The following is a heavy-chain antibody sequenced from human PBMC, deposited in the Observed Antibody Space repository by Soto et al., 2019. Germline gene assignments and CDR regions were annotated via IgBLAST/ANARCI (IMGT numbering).Heavy chain of an antibody. V-gene: IGHV1-46*01. CDR3: ARGDNDY. J-gene: IGHJ4*02. CDR1: GYTFTNYY. CDR2: IHPDGGHT. Sequence: ASVKVSCKASGYTFTNYYVQWVRQAPGQGLEWMGVIHPDGGHTTYSQKFQDRVTMTRDTFTSTIYMDLSSLRSEDTAVYYCARGDNDYWGQGTLVTVSS.